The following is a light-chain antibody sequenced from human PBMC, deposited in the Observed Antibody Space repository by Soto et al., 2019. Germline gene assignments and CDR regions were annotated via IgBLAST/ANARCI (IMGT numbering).Light chain of an antibody. CDR1: QSISTW. V-gene: IGKV1-5*03. CDR2: KAS. CDR3: QHYNTYPWT. J-gene: IGKJ1*01. Sequence: DIRMTQSPSTLSASVGDRVTIPCRASQSISTWLAWYQQKPGKAPKLLIYKASILQTGVPSRFSGSGSGTEFHLTISRLQPDDFATYYCQHYNTYPWTFGQGTKVEMK.